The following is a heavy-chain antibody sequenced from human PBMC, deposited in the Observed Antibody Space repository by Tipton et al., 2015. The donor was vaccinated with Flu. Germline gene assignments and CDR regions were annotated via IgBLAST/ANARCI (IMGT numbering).Heavy chain of an antibody. V-gene: IGHV3-7*01. J-gene: IGHJ6*03. CDR2: IKQDGSEK. D-gene: IGHD6-13*01. CDR3: ARGTAAAAGDYMDV. CDR1: GFTFSSYW. Sequence: GSLRLSCAASGFTFSSYWMSWVRQAPGKGLEWVANIKQDGSEKYYVDSVKGRFTISRDNAKNSLYLQMNSLRAEDTAVYYCARGTAAAAGDYMDVWGKGTTVTVSS.